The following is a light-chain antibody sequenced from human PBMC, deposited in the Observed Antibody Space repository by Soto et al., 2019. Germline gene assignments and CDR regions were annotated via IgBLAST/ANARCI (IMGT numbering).Light chain of an antibody. Sequence: QSALTQPPSASGSPGQSVTISCTATSGDVGGYNYVSWYQQHPGKAPKLMIYEVSKWPSGVPDRFSGSKSGNTASLTVSGLQAEDEADYYCSSYAGSNNYVFGTGTKVTVL. V-gene: IGLV2-8*01. CDR2: EVS. CDR3: SSYAGSNNYV. CDR1: SGDVGGYNY. J-gene: IGLJ1*01.